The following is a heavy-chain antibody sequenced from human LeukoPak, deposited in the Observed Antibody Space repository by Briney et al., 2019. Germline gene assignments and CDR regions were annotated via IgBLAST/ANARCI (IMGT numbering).Heavy chain of an antibody. V-gene: IGHV3-48*01. J-gene: IGHJ6*03. D-gene: IGHD3-10*01. Sequence: GGSLRLSCAASGFTFSSYSMNWVRQAPGKGLEWVSYISSSSSTIYYADSVKGRFTISRDNAKNSLYLQMNSLRAEDTAVYYCARDPGISVRGVIWYYYYMDVWGKGTTVTVSS. CDR3: ARDPGISVRGVIWYYYYMDV. CDR2: ISSSSSTI. CDR1: GFTFSSYS.